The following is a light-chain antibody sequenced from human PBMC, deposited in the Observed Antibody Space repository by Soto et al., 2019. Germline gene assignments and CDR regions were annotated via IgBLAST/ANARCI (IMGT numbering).Light chain of an antibody. V-gene: IGKV1-39*01. CDR3: QQSSSIPYS. CDR1: QSISSY. J-gene: IGKJ2*01. CDR2: AAS. Sequence: DIQMTQSPSSLSASVGDRVTITCRGSQSISSYLNWYQQKPGKAPNLLIYAASSLQIGVPSRFSGSASGTDFTLTISSLQPEDFATYYCQQSSSIPYSFGQGTKLEI.